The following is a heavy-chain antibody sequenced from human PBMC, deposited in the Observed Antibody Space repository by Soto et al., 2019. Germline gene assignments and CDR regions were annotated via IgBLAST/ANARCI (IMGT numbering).Heavy chain of an antibody. Sequence: QITLKESGPTLVKPTQTLTLTCTFSGFSLRSSGVGVGWIRQPPGKALELLALIYWDDDKRYSPSLESRLTITKDTTKSQVVLRMTIVDPVDTATYFCARRYGSGTSSFDYWGQGTLVTVSS. CDR2: IYWDDDK. D-gene: IGHD3-10*01. CDR1: GFSLRSSGVG. J-gene: IGHJ4*02. V-gene: IGHV2-5*02. CDR3: ARRYGSGTSSFDY.